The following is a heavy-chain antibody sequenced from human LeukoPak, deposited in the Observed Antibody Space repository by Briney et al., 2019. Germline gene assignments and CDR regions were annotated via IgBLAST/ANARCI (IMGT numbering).Heavy chain of an antibody. D-gene: IGHD6-13*01. CDR1: GFTFSSYS. CDR2: ISSSSSYI. J-gene: IGHJ4*02. CDR3: ARDSGSSWYPHFDY. Sequence: GGSLGLSCAASGFTFSSYSMNWVRQAPGKGLEWVSSISSSSSYIYYADSVKGRFTISRDNAKNSLYLQMNSLRAEDTAVYYCARDSGSSWYPHFDYWGQGTLVTVSS. V-gene: IGHV3-21*01.